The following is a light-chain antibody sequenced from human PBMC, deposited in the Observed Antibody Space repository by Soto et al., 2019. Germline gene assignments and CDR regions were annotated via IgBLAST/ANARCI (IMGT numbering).Light chain of an antibody. J-gene: IGLJ2*01. V-gene: IGLV2-23*01. Sequence: QSALTQPASVSGSPGQSITISCTGTSSDIGSYNLVSWYQQHPGKAPKLIIYEGSKRPSGVSNRFSGSKSGNTASLTISGLQAEDEADYYCCSSGGSSTFLVFGGGTKLTVL. CDR1: SSDIGSYNL. CDR3: CSSGGSSTFLV. CDR2: EGS.